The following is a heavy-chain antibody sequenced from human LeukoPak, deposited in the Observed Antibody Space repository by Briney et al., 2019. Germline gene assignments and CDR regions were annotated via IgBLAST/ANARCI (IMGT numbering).Heavy chain of an antibody. Sequence: SQTLSLTCAVSGGSISSGGYSWSWIRQPPGKGLEWIGYIYHSGSTYYNPSLKSRVTISVDRSKNQFSLKLSSVTAADTAVYYCARLGILGWLRQFDPWGQGTLVTVSS. CDR3: ARLGILGWLRQFDP. CDR2: IYHSGST. J-gene: IGHJ5*02. CDR1: GGSISSGGYS. D-gene: IGHD3-3*01. V-gene: IGHV4-30-2*01.